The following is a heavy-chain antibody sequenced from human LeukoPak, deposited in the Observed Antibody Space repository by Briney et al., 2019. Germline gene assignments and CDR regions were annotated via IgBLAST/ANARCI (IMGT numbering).Heavy chain of an antibody. CDR1: GFTFSSYG. J-gene: IGHJ4*02. CDR3: AKDHHDYRFDY. Sequence: GGSLRLSCAASGFTFSSYGMHWVRQAPGQGLEWVAVISYDGSNKYYADSVKGRFTISRDNSKNTLYLQMNSLRAEDTAVYYCAKDHHDYRFDYWGQGTLVTVSS. V-gene: IGHV3-30*18. D-gene: IGHD4-11*01. CDR2: ISYDGSNK.